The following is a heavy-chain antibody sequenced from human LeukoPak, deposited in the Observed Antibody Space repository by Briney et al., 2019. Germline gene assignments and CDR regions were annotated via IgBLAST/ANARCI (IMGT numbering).Heavy chain of an antibody. CDR2: ISSSSSYI. D-gene: IGHD6-19*01. CDR3: ARDSSGWSVKPISWFDP. V-gene: IGHV3-21*01. CDR1: GFTFSSYS. J-gene: IGHJ5*02. Sequence: GGSLRLSCAASGFTFSSYSMNWVRQAPGKGLEWVSSISSSSSYIYYADSVKGRFTISRDNAKNSLYLQMNSLRAEDTAVYYCARDSSGWSVKPISWFDPWGQGTLVTVSS.